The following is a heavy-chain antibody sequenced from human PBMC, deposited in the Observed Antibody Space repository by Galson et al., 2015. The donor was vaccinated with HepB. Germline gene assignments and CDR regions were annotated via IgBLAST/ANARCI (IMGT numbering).Heavy chain of an antibody. CDR1: GYTLTELS. D-gene: IGHD5-18*01. CDR2: FDPEDGET. V-gene: IGHV1-24*01. J-gene: IGHJ4*02. CDR3: ATPRGYGYGYRPAAFDY. Sequence: SVKVSCKVSGYTLTELSMHWVRQAPGKGLEWMGGFDPEDGETIYAQKFQGRVTMTEDTSTDTAYMELSSLRSEDTAVYYCATPRGYGYGYRPAAFDYWGQGTLVTVSS.